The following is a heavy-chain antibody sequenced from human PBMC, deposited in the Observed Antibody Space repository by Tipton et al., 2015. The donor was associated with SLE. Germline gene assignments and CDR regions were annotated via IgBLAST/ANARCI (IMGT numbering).Heavy chain of an antibody. V-gene: IGHV4-30-2*01. CDR2: IFHSGNA. D-gene: IGHD1-7*01. CDR1: GGSINSGDYS. Sequence: TLSLTCAVSGGSINSGDYSWSWIRQPPGKGLEWIGYIFHSGNAYYNPSLKSRVTISVDMSRNQFSLRLDSVTAADTALYYCARETLTGTITFWGQGTLVTVSS. CDR3: ARETLTGTITF. J-gene: IGHJ1*01.